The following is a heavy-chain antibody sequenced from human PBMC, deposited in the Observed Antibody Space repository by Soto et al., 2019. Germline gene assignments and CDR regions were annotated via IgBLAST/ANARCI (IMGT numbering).Heavy chain of an antibody. V-gene: IGHV3-23*01. D-gene: IGHD3-10*01. Sequence: GGSLRLSCAASGFTFGTTDMSWVRQAPGEGLEWVSTIDGSGGITYYTDSVKGRFTISRDNSRNTVYLQMNSLRGDDTALYYCVKNSGWFNTWGQGALVTVSS. CDR2: IDGSGGIT. CDR1: GFTFGTTD. CDR3: VKNSGWFNT. J-gene: IGHJ5*02.